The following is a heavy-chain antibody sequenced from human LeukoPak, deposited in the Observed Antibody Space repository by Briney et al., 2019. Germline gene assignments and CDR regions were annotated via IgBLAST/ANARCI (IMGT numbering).Heavy chain of an antibody. J-gene: IGHJ6*03. CDR1: GGSFSGYY. CDR3: ARVISPHYDFWSGYYYYYYMDV. CDR2: INHSGST. Sequence: SETLSLTCAVYGGSFSGYYWSWIRQPPGKGLEWIGEINHSGSTNYNPSLKSRVTISVDTSKNQFSLKLSSVTAADTAVYYCARVISPHYDFWSGYYYYYYMDVWGKGTTVTVSS. V-gene: IGHV4-34*01. D-gene: IGHD3-3*01.